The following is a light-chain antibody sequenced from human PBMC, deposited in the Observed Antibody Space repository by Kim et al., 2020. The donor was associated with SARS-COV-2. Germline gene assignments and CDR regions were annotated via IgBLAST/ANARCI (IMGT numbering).Light chain of an antibody. Sequence: EIVLTQSPGTLSLSPGERATLSCRASQSVSSNYLAWYQQKPGQAPRLLIYGASSRATGIPDRFSGSGSGTDFTLTISRLEAEDFAVYYCQQYAGSPRTFGQGTKVDIK. J-gene: IGKJ1*01. CDR2: GAS. CDR1: QSVSSNY. CDR3: QQYAGSPRT. V-gene: IGKV3-20*01.